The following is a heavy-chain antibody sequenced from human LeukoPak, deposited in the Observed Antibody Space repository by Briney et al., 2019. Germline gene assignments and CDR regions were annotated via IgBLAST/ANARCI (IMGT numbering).Heavy chain of an antibody. Sequence: GGSLRLSCAASGFTFSSTWMSWVRQAPGKGLEWVGRIKSKSDGGTIDYAAPVKGRFTISSDDSKNTLYLQMHSLTTEDTAVYYCATTRTYWGQGTLVTVSS. J-gene: IGHJ4*02. CDR1: GFTFSSTW. CDR2: IKSKSDGGTI. CDR3: ATTRTY. V-gene: IGHV3-15*07.